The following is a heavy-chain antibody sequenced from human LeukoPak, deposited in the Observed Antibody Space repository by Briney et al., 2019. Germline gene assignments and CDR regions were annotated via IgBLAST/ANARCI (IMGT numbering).Heavy chain of an antibody. J-gene: IGHJ4*02. CDR3: ARGSSIAVAGTGYYFDY. Sequence: SETLSLTCAVYGGSFSGYYWSWIRQPPGKGLEWIGEINHSGGTNYNPSLKSRVTISVDRSKNQFSLKLSSLAAADTAVYYCARGSSIAVAGTGYYFDYWGQGTLVTVSS. CDR1: GGSFSGYY. D-gene: IGHD6-19*01. CDR2: INHSGGT. V-gene: IGHV4-34*01.